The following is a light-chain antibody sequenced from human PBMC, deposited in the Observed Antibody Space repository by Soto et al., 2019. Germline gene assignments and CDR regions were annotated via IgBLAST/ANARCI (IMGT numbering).Light chain of an antibody. V-gene: IGLV2-14*01. CDR3: CSYVGATTYV. J-gene: IGLJ1*01. CDR1: NTDVGGYNY. Sequence: QSVLTQPASVSGSPGQSITVSCTGTNTDVGGYNYVSWYQHRPGKAPRLMIYEVRNRLSGVSNRFSGSTSGSTASLTISGLQAEDEAEYYCCSYVGATTYVFGSGTKVTVL. CDR2: EVR.